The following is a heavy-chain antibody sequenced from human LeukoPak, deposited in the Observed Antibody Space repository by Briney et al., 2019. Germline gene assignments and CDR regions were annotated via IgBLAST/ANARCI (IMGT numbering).Heavy chain of an antibody. CDR2: IIPILGIA. D-gene: IGHD3-22*01. CDR3: ARPKDYYDSSGYGC. CDR1: GGTFSSYT. J-gene: IGHJ4*02. V-gene: IGHV1-69*02. Sequence: SVKVSCKASGGTFSSYTISWVRQAPGQGLEWMGRIIPILGIANYVQKFQGRVTITADKSTSTAYMELSSLRSEDTAVYYCARPKDYYDSSGYGCWGQGTLVTVSS.